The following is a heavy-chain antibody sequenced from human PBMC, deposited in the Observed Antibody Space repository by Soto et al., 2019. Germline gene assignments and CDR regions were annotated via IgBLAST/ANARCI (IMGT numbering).Heavy chain of an antibody. V-gene: IGHV4-34*01. CDR3: ARGRGYCSSTSCWKDV. Sequence: SETLSLTSAVYGGSFSGYYWSWIRQPPGKGLEWIGEINHSGSTNYNPSLKSRVTISVDTSKNQFSLKLSSVTAADTAVYYCARGRGYCSSTSCWKDVWGQGTTVTVSS. CDR1: GGSFSGYY. J-gene: IGHJ6*02. D-gene: IGHD2-2*01. CDR2: INHSGST.